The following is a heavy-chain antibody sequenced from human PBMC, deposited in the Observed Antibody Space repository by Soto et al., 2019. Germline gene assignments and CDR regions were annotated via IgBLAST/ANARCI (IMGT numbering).Heavy chain of an antibody. CDR3: ANGRATYGLLTHDY. Sequence: EVQLLESGGGLVQPGGSLGFTCTASGFSFKKYAIHWVRQAPGKGLEWIPALTGGGSNTYNEDPVKGRFAISRDTSRNTLYLQMHSLTAEDTAVYYCANGRATYGLLTHDYWGQGTLVTVSS. CDR2: LTGGGSNT. J-gene: IGHJ4*02. CDR1: GFSFKKYA. V-gene: IGHV3-23*01. D-gene: IGHD3-9*01.